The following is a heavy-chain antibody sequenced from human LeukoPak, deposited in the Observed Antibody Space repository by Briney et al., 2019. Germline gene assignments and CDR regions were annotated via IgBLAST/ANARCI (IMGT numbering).Heavy chain of an antibody. CDR1: GGSISSFY. CDR3: AREVLAAAGTYDY. CDR2: ISYSGST. J-gene: IGHJ4*02. Sequence: PSETLSLTCTVSGGSISSFYWSWIRQPPGKGLEWIGYISYSGSTNYNPSLRSRVTISVDTSKNQFSLKLSSVTAADTAVCYCAREVLAAAGTYDYWGQGTLVTVSS. D-gene: IGHD6-13*01. V-gene: IGHV4-59*01.